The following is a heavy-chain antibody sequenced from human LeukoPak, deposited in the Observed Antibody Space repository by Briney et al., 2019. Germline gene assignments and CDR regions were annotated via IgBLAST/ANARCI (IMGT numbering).Heavy chain of an antibody. CDR3: ARTPSVGYCSGGSCYFDY. D-gene: IGHD2-15*01. Sequence: NAGESLKISCKASVYSFTSYWIGWVRQMPGKGLEWMGIIYPGDSDTRYSPSFQGQVTISADKSISTAYLQWSSLKASDTAMYYCARTPSVGYCSGGSCYFDYWGQGTLVTVSS. V-gene: IGHV5-51*01. CDR1: VYSFTSYW. CDR2: IYPGDSDT. J-gene: IGHJ4*02.